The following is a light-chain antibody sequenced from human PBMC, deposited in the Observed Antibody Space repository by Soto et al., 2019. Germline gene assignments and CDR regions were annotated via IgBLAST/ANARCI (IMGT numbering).Light chain of an antibody. J-gene: IGKJ1*01. CDR2: GAS. V-gene: IGKV1-39*01. CDR3: QQSYSRPWT. CDR1: PSIRRY. Sequence: EISMTQSPFSMSESLGDRLTITCRASPSIRRYFNWYPQISGKAPKFLIYGASSLQSGVPSRFSGSGSGTDVTLTITSLQSEDLETDYCQQSYSRPWTVGQGTKVDIK.